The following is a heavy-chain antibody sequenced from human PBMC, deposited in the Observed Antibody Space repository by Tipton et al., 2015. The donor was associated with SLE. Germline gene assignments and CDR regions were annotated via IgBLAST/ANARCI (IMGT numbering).Heavy chain of an antibody. Sequence: LRLSCTVSGGSISSDDYYWTWIRQHPGKGLEWIGHMSYSGSTIYNPSLKSRVTISIDRSKNQFSLRLTFLTAADTAVYYCAREVWGGANFDSSGFAPYYYYLDVWGEGTTVTVSS. V-gene: IGHV4-31*02. CDR1: GGSISSDDYY. D-gene: IGHD3-22*01. J-gene: IGHJ6*03. CDR2: MSYSGST. CDR3: AREVWGGANFDSSGFAPYYYYLDV.